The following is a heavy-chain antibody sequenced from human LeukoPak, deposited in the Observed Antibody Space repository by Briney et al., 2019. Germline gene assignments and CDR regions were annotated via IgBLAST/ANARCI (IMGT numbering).Heavy chain of an antibody. CDR2: TSSSSSTI. J-gene: IGHJ6*02. CDR3: ARLRYYGMDV. CDR1: GFTFSGYD. Sequence: AGGSLRLSFAASGFTFSGYDMSWVSQAPGKGLEWVSYTSSSSSTIYYADSVKSRFIISRDNAKNSLYLQMNSLRAEDTAVYYCARLRYYGMDVWGQGTTVTVSS. V-gene: IGHV3-48*04.